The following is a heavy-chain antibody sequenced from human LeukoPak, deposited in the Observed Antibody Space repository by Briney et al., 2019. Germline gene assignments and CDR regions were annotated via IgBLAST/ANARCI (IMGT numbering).Heavy chain of an antibody. CDR3: ARVKGATDY. Sequence: GGSLRLSCAASGFTFSAYYMTWIRQAPGRGLEWVSYIGSSGSSIYYADSVRGRFTISRDNAKNSLYLQMNSLRAEDTAVYYCARVKGATDYWGQGTLVTVSS. CDR2: IGSSGSSI. CDR1: GFTFSAYY. J-gene: IGHJ4*02. V-gene: IGHV3-11*01. D-gene: IGHD3-16*01.